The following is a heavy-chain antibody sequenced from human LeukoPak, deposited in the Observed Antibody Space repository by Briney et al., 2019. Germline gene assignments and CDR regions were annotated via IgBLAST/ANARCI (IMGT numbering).Heavy chain of an antibody. V-gene: IGHV4-4*07. J-gene: IGHJ4*02. CDR3: AREGEHISSGYFLFTLNT. Sequence: SETLSLTSTVSGGSISSYYWSWIRQPAGKGLEWIGRIYTSGSTNYNPSLKSRVTISVDTSKNQFSLKLSSVTAADTAVYCCAREGEHISSGYFLFTLNTWGQGTLVTVSS. CDR2: IYTSGST. D-gene: IGHD3-22*01. CDR1: GGSISSYY.